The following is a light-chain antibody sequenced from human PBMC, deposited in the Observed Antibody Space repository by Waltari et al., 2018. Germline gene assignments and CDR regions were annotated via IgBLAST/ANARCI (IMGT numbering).Light chain of an antibody. CDR1: ILGNKY. CDR3: QALGTGAWV. J-gene: IGLJ3*02. CDR2: QDP. Sequence: SYELTQPPSVSVSPGQTASITCSGDILGNKYASWYQQKPGQSPLLVIYQDPKRPSEIPERFSGSKSANAATLTITGTQAMDEADYYCQALGTGAWVFGGGTKLTVL. V-gene: IGLV3-1*01.